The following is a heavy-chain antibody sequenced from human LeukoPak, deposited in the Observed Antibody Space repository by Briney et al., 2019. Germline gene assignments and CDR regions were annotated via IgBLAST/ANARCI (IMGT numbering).Heavy chain of an antibody. Sequence: PGGSLRLSCAASGFTFSNAWMSWVRQAPGKGLEWVGRIKTKTDGETTDYAPPVKGRFTISRDDSKNTLYLQMNSLKIEDTAVYYCTTDRHSSGYSFGGLFDYWGQGTLVTVSS. J-gene: IGHJ4*02. D-gene: IGHD3-22*01. CDR2: IKTKTDGETT. CDR1: GFTFSNAW. V-gene: IGHV3-15*01. CDR3: TTDRHSSGYSFGGLFDY.